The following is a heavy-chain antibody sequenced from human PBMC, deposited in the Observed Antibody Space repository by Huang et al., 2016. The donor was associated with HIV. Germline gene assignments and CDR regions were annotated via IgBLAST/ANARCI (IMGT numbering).Heavy chain of an antibody. J-gene: IGHJ3*02. Sequence: QVQLVESGGGVVRPGRSLRLSCAASGFTFSKFAMHWVRQAPGMGLEWMAVISYDGSSKHYADSVTGRLTISRDNSNNTLYLQMNSLTVEDTAVYYCTKGHYYDTNGYVAFDIWGQGTMVTVSS. D-gene: IGHD3-22*01. CDR2: ISYDGSSK. V-gene: IGHV3-30*18. CDR3: TKGHYYDTNGYVAFDI. CDR1: GFTFSKFA.